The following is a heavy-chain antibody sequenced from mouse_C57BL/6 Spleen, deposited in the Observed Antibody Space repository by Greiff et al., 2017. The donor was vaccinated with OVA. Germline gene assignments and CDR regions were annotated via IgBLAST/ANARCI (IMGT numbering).Heavy chain of an antibody. CDR2: INPSTGGT. CDR1: GYSFTGYY. Sequence: VHVKQSGPELVKPGASVKISCKASGYSFTGYYMNWVKQSPEKSLEWIGEINPSTGGTTYNQKFKAKATLTVDKSSSTAYMQLKSLTSEDSAVYYCARIETEAMDYWGQGTSVTVSS. J-gene: IGHJ4*01. CDR3: ARIETEAMDY. V-gene: IGHV1-42*01.